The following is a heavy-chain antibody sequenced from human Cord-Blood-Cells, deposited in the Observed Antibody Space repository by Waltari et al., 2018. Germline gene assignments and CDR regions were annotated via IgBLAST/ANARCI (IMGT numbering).Heavy chain of an antibody. Sequence: EVQLVASGGGLVQTGGSLRLSCAPSGFTFRCYAMSWFRSAPGKVRQARGKGLGWVSAISCSGGSTYYADSVKGRFTSSRDNSKNTLYLQMNRLRAEDTAVYYCAKSNTAMVDYWGQGTLVTVSS. J-gene: IGHJ4*02. CDR3: AKSNTAMVDY. V-gene: IGHV3-23*04. D-gene: IGHD5-18*01. CDR2: ISCSGGST. CDR1: GFTFRCYA.